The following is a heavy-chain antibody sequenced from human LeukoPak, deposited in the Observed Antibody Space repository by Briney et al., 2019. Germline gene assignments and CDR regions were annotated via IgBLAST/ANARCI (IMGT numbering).Heavy chain of an antibody. D-gene: IGHD1-26*01. J-gene: IGHJ4*02. V-gene: IGHV4-4*07. CDR1: GGSVRSYW. CDR3: ARQGYTVSYYFLDY. CDR2: IYSTGSP. Sequence: PSETLSLTCDVSGGSVRSYWWGWVRQPAGKGLEWLGRIYSTGSPRFNPSLKSRLTLSIDTSTNQFSLKLTSVTAADTAVYFCARQGYTVSYYFLDYWSQGTLVTVSS.